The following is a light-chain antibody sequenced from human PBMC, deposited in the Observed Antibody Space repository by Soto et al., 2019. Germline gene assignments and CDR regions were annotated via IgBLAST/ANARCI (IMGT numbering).Light chain of an antibody. V-gene: IGKV3-20*01. J-gene: IGKJ4*01. Sequence: EIVLTQSPGTLSLSPGERATLSCRASQSVSSSYLAWYQQKPGQAPRLLIYGASSRATGIPDRFSGSGSGTDFTLTISRLDPEDFATYFCKQSSAFPLTFGGGTKVDIK. CDR2: GAS. CDR3: KQSSAFPLT. CDR1: QSVSSSY.